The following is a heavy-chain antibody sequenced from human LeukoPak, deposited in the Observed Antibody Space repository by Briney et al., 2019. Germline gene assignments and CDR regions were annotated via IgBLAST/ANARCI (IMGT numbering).Heavy chain of an antibody. Sequence: GESLKISCKGSGYSFTSYWIGWVRQMPGKGLEWMGIIYPGDSDTRYSPSFQGQVTISADKSIGTAYLQWSSLKASDTAMYYCARQDIRGLTGDHFHYYYYMDVWGKGTTVTVSS. CDR1: GYSFTSYW. CDR2: IYPGDSDT. CDR3: ARQDIRGLTGDHFHYYYYMDV. V-gene: IGHV5-51*01. D-gene: IGHD7-27*01. J-gene: IGHJ6*03.